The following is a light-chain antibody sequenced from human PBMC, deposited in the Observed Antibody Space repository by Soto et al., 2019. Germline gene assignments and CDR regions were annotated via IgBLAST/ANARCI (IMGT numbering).Light chain of an antibody. CDR2: WAS. CDR3: QQYYDVPQT. CDR1: QSILYSPNNKNY. Sequence: DIVLTQSPDSMAVSLGERATINSKSSQSILYSPNNKNYLAWYHQKPGQPPKLLIYWASTRESGVPDRFSGSGSGTDLILTTSSLQDEDVAVYYCQQYYDVPQTFGQGTKVEIK. V-gene: IGKV4-1*01. J-gene: IGKJ1*01.